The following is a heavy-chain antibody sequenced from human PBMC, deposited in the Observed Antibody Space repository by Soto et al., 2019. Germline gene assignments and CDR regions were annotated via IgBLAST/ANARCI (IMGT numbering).Heavy chain of an antibody. Sequence: ASVKVSCKASGYTFNTYGINWVRQAPGQGLEWMGWIRAYNGNTNYAQKVRGRVTMTTDTSTGTAYMELRSLRSDDTAVYYCAREALYSSGWYYSDYWGQGTPVTVSS. V-gene: IGHV1-18*01. CDR3: AREALYSSGWYYSDY. CDR2: IRAYNGNT. CDR1: GYTFNTYG. J-gene: IGHJ4*02. D-gene: IGHD6-13*01.